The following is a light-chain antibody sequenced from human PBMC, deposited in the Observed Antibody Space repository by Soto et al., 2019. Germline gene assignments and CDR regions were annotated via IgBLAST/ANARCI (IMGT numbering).Light chain of an antibody. CDR3: QKYGSSPFT. V-gene: IGKV3-20*01. Sequence: EVVLTQSPVTLSLSPGERATLSCRASQSVSSPYLAWYQQKPGQPPRLRIYGASSRATDIPDRFIGSGSGTEFTLTIARLAPEDFAMYYCQKYGSSPFTVGPGTKVDI. CDR2: GAS. J-gene: IGKJ3*01. CDR1: QSVSSPY.